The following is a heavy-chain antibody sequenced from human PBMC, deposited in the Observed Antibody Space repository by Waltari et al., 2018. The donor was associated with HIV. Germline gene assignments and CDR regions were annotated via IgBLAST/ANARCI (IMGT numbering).Heavy chain of an antibody. V-gene: IGHV4-61*02. D-gene: IGHD5-12*01. CDR1: GGSIGNGSYY. J-gene: IGHJ6*02. CDR3: ARGRFEGYILYYYYGMDV. CDR2: IYSSGTT. Sequence: QVQLQESGPGLVKPSQTLSLTCTVSGGSIGNGSYYWNWIRQPAGKGLGWIGRIYSSGTTNYNPSLKSRVTLSVDPSKNQFSLKLSSVTAADTAVYYCARGRFEGYILYYYYGMDVWGQGTTVSVSS.